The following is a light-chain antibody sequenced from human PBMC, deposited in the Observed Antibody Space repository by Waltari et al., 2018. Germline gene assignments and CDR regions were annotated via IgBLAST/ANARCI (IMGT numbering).Light chain of an antibody. CDR3: QQYYDTPWT. J-gene: IGKJ1*01. V-gene: IGKV4-1*01. CDR2: WAS. Sequence: DIVMTQSPDSLAVSLGERATINCGSSQSVLSTSTGKSYLAWYQQKPGQPPKLLIYWASTRESGVPDRFSGSGSGTDFTLTISSLQAEDVAVYYCQQYYDTPWTFGQGTKVEIK. CDR1: QSVLSTSTGKSY.